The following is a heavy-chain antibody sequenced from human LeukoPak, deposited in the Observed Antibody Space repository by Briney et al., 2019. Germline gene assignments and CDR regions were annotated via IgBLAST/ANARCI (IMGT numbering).Heavy chain of an antibody. J-gene: IGHJ4*02. Sequence: PGGSLRLSCAASGFTFRGYWMHWVRQGPGKGLVWVSRINSDGSNTTYADSVKGRFTISRDNSKNTLHLQMNNLRAEDTAMYYCARGEDSNGYYGYYFEYWGQGTLVTVSS. V-gene: IGHV3-74*01. CDR3: ARGEDSNGYYGYYFEY. D-gene: IGHD3-22*01. CDR1: GFTFRGYW. CDR2: INSDGSNT.